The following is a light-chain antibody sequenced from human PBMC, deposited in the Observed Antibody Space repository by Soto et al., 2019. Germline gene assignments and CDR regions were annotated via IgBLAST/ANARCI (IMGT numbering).Light chain of an antibody. J-gene: IGKJ2*01. Sequence: ETVLTQSPGTLSLSPGERATLSCRASQSVSSSYLAWYQQKPGQAPRLLIYGTSSRATGIPDRFTGSGSGTDFTITISRLELEDVAVYYCQQYGSSLYAFGQGTRLEIK. CDR1: QSVSSSY. CDR2: GTS. V-gene: IGKV3-20*01. CDR3: QQYGSSLYA.